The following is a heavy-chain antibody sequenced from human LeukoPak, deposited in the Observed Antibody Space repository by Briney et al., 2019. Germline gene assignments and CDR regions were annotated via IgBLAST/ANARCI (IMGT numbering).Heavy chain of an antibody. V-gene: IGHV1-18*01. D-gene: IGHD3-10*01. CDR1: GGTFSSYA. CDR3: ARGVAMVRGIYDY. Sequence: ASVKVSCKASGGTFSSYAISWVRQAPGQGLEWMGRISAYNANTNYAQRFQGRLTMTTDTSTSTAYMELRSLRSDDTAVYYCARGVAMVRGIYDYWGQGTLVTVSS. CDR2: ISAYNANT. J-gene: IGHJ4*02.